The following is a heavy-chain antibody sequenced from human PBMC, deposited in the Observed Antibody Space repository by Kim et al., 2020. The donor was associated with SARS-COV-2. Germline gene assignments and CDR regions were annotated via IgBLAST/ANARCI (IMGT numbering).Heavy chain of an antibody. V-gene: IGHV1-46*01. J-gene: IGHJ5*02. CDR3: ARDNSATVPGTGRTRAWWFDP. D-gene: IGHD6-19*01. Sequence: ASVKVSCKASGYTFTSHWMHWIRQAPGQGLEWIGVINPSGNSPTYAQNFQGRVTMTRDTSTNTDYMELSSLRSEDTAVYYCARDNSATVPGTGRTRAWWFDPCGQGTLVTVSS. CDR2: INPSGNSP. CDR1: GYTFTSHW.